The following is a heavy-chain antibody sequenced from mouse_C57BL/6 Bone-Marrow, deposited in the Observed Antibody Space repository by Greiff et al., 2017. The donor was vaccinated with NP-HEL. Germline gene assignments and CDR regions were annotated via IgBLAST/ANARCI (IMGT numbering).Heavy chain of an antibody. D-gene: IGHD1-1*01. Sequence: QVQLQQPGAELVKPWASVKLSCKASGYTFTSYWMHWVKQRPGHGLEWIGMIHPNSGSINYNEKFKSKATLTVDKSSSTAYMQLSSLTSEDSAVYYCARTTTVVGFDYWGQGTTLTVSS. V-gene: IGHV1-64*01. CDR2: IHPNSGSI. CDR1: GYTFTSYW. CDR3: ARTTTVVGFDY. J-gene: IGHJ2*01.